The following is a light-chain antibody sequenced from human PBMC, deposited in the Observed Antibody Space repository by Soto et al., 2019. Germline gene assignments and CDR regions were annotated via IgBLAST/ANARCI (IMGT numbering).Light chain of an antibody. Sequence: IVLTQSPATLSSFPGDSVTLSCRSSQAVNTRLAWYQHKPGQAPRLLIYLASNRAAGVPARFSASGSGTDFTLTISDVEPEDFAVYYCHQRQSWPRTFGPGTKVDLK. J-gene: IGKJ1*01. CDR1: QAVNTR. CDR3: HQRQSWPRT. V-gene: IGKV3-11*01. CDR2: LAS.